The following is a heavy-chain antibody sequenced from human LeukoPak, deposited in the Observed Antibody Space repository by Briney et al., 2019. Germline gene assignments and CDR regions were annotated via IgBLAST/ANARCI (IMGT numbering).Heavy chain of an antibody. CDR2: IRSKAYGGTT. V-gene: IGHV3-49*03. CDR3: TRDRGAYNLYDY. CDR1: GFTFGDYA. D-gene: IGHD1-1*01. J-gene: IGHJ4*02. Sequence: GGSLRLSCTASGFTFGDYAMSWFRQAPGKGLEWVGFIRSKAYGGTTENAASVKGRFTISRDDSKSIAYLQMNSLKTEDTAVYHCTRDRGAYNLYDYWDQGTLVTVSS.